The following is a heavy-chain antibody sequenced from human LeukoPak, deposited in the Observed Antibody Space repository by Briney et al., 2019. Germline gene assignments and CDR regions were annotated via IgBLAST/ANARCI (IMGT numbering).Heavy chain of an antibody. Sequence: SETLPLTCTVSGGSISSYYWSWIRQPPGKGLEWIGYIYYSGSTNYNPSLKSRVTISVDTSKNQFSLKLSSVTAADTAVYYCARVGEDYAAYFDYWGQGTLVTVSS. CDR1: GGSISSYY. V-gene: IGHV4-59*01. J-gene: IGHJ4*02. CDR2: IYYSGST. D-gene: IGHD4-17*01. CDR3: ARVGEDYAAYFDY.